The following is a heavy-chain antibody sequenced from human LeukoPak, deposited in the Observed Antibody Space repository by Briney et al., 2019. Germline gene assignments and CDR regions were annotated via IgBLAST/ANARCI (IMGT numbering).Heavy chain of an antibody. V-gene: IGHV4-38-2*02. CDR1: GYSISSGYY. J-gene: IGHJ5*02. CDR2: IYHSGST. CDR3: ARLDSWFEP. Sequence: WETLSLTCTVSGYSISSGYYWGWIRQPPGKGLEWIGSIYHSGSTYYNPSLKSRVTISVDTSKNQFSLKLSSVTAADTAVFYCARLDSWFEPWGQGTLVTVSS.